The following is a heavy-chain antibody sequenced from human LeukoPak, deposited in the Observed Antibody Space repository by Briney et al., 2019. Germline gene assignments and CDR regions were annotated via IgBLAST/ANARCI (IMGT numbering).Heavy chain of an antibody. CDR3: ARLFHPALSGNYPFDY. D-gene: IGHD1-26*01. J-gene: IGHJ4*02. Sequence: SETLSLTCTVSGGSINSYYWSWIRQPPGKGLEWLAYIYYSGSTSYNPSLKSRVTISVDTSKNQFSLKLNSVTAADTAMYYCARLFHPALSGNYPFDYWGQGTLVTVSS. CDR2: IYYSGST. V-gene: IGHV4-59*01. CDR1: GGSINSYY.